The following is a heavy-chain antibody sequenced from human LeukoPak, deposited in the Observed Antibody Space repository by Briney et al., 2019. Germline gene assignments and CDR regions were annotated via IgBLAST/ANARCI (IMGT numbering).Heavy chain of an antibody. J-gene: IGHJ4*02. Sequence: GGSLRLSCTAPGFTFNNYAMHWVRQAPGQGLEYVSTISSNGGTTYYANSVKGRFTISRDNSKNTLYLQMGSLRVEDMAVYYCARGVAPSRYWGQGTLVTVSS. CDR2: ISSNGGTT. D-gene: IGHD3-3*01. CDR3: ARGVAPSRY. CDR1: GFTFNNYA. V-gene: IGHV3-64*01.